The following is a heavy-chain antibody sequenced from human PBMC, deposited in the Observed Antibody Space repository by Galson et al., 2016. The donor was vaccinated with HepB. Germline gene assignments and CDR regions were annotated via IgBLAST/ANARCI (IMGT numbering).Heavy chain of an antibody. J-gene: IGHJ5*02. V-gene: IGHV3-33*05. CDR2: ISYDASSL. CDR3: VVSVYYR. CDR1: GFTFSAYG. D-gene: IGHD3-22*01. Sequence: SLRLSCAASGFTFSAYGMSWVRQAPGKGLEWVSDISYDASSLHYADSVKGRFTASRDNSGHTLYLQMNSLIPEDTAVYYCVVSVYYRWGRGTLVTVSS.